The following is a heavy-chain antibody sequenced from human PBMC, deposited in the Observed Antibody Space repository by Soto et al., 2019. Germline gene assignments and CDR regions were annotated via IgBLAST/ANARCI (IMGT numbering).Heavy chain of an antibody. CDR1: GFTFSSYA. CDR3: ARGFRIQLWPKDY. D-gene: IGHD5-18*01. CDR2: ISYDGSNK. J-gene: IGHJ4*02. Sequence: GGSLRLSFAASGFTFSSYAMHWVRQAPGKGLEWVAVISYDGSNKYYADSVKGRFTISRDNSKNTLYLQMNSLRAEETAVYYCARGFRIQLWPKDYWGQGTLVTVSS. V-gene: IGHV3-30-3*01.